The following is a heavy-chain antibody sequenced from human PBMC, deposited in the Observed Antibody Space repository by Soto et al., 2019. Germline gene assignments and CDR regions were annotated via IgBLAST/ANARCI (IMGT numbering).Heavy chain of an antibody. D-gene: IGHD2-15*01. CDR2: ISGSGFKT. CDR3: LKDGRQDLGEGWTDPRMG. J-gene: IGHJ4*01. Sequence: EVHLLQSGGGLVQPGGSLRLSCEASGFTFSSFAMNWVRQAPGKGLEWVSNISGSGFKTYYADSVKGRFTVSRDTSKNTLYQQLNCLRAEETDVYFCLKDGRQDLGEGWTDPRMGWGHGTMVSVSS. V-gene: IGHV3-23*01. CDR1: GFTFSSFA.